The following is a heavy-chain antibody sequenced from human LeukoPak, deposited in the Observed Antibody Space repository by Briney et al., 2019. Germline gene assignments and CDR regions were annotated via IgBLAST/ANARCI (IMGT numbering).Heavy chain of an antibody. J-gene: IGHJ4*02. V-gene: IGHV4-30-4*08. Sequence: NPSQTLSLTCTVSGGSISSGDYYWSWIRQPPGKGLEWIGYIYYSGSTYYNPSLKSRVTISVDTSKNQFSLKLSSVTAADTAVYYCARVLRIVGATDWGQGTLVTVSS. CDR3: ARVLRIVGATD. CDR1: GGSISSGDYY. D-gene: IGHD1-26*01. CDR2: IYYSGST.